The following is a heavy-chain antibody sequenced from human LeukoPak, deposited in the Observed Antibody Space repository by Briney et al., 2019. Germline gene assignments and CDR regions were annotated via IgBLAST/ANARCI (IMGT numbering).Heavy chain of an antibody. D-gene: IGHD6-13*01. J-gene: IGHJ5*02. Sequence: ASVKVSCKASGYTFTGYYMHWVRQAPGQVLEWMGWINPNSGGTNYAQKFQGRVTMTRDTSISTAYMELSRLRSDDTAVYYCARDVSSSYFFYSFDPWGQGTLVTVSS. V-gene: IGHV1-2*02. CDR2: INPNSGGT. CDR1: GYTFTGYY. CDR3: ARDVSSSYFFYSFDP.